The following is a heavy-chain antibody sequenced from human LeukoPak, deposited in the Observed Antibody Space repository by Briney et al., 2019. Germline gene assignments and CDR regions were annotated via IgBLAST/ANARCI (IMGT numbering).Heavy chain of an antibody. D-gene: IGHD6-13*01. V-gene: IGHV1-8*01. CDR1: GYTFTSYD. CDR3: ASNPNRAPSSSFDY. Sequence: EASVKLSCKASGYTFTSYDINWVRQATGQGLEWMGWMNPNSGNTGYAQKFQGRVTMTRNTSISTAYMELSSLRSEDTAVYYCASNPNRAPSSSFDYWGQGTLVTVSS. J-gene: IGHJ4*02. CDR2: MNPNSGNT.